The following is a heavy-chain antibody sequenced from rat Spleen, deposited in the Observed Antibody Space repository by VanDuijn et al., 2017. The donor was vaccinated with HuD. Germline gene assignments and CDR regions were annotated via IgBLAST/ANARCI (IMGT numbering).Heavy chain of an antibody. CDR3: ARLGGLWRGTYGIMDA. CDR2: IWTGGST. D-gene: IGHD4-3*01. CDR1: GFSLTSHN. J-gene: IGHJ4*01. Sequence: QVQLKESGPDLVRPSQTLSLTCTVPGFSLTSHNVHWVRQPPGKGLEWLGLIWTGGSTAYNSLLKSRLTISRDTSKSQVFLKMNGLQTEDTATYYCARLGGLWRGTYGIMDAWGQGASVTVPS. V-gene: IGHV2-30*01.